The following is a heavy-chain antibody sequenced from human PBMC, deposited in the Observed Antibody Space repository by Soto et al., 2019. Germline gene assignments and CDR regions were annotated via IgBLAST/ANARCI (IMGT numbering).Heavy chain of an antibody. CDR3: ARGSGSYYPRDI. J-gene: IGHJ3*02. CDR2: IIPILGIA. CDR1: GGTFSSYT. V-gene: IGHV1-69*02. D-gene: IGHD3-10*01. Sequence: ASVKVSCKASGGTFSSYTISWVRQAPGQGLEWMGRIIPILGIANYAQKFQGRVTITADKSTSTAYMELSSLRSEDTAVYYCARGSGSYYPRDIWGQGTMVTVSS.